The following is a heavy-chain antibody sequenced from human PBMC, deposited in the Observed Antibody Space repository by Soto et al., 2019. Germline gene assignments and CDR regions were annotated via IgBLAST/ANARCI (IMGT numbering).Heavy chain of an antibody. V-gene: IGHV4-31*03. Sequence: QVQLQESGPGLVKPSQTLSLTCTVSGGSISSGGYYWTWMRQHPGKGLEWIGYIYYSGSTYYNPSLNSRVTISIDTSKNQFSLKLSSVTAADTAVYYCARRGRGFYPYYCDYWGQGTLVTVSS. D-gene: IGHD3-22*01. CDR2: IYYSGST. J-gene: IGHJ4*02. CDR3: ARRGRGFYPYYCDY. CDR1: GGSISSGGYY.